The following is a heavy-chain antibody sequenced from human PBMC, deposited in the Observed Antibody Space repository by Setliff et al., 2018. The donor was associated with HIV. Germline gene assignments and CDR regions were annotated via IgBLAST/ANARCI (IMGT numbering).Heavy chain of an antibody. V-gene: IGHV4-34*01. CDR1: GDSVSDYY. CDR3: ARYYYDRSGSSAPYYFMDV. D-gene: IGHD3-22*01. J-gene: IGHJ6*03. Sequence: PSETLSLTCTVYGDSVSDYYWSWIRQTPGKGLEWIGEIHHSGSTNYNPSLQSRVTMSVDTSKNQFSLNLSSVTAADTAVYYCARYYYDRSGSSAPYYFMDVWGKGTTVTVSS. CDR2: IHHSGST.